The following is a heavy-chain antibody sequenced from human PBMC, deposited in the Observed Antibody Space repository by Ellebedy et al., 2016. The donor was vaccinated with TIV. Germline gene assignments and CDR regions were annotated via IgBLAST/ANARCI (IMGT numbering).Heavy chain of an antibody. CDR1: GFTFSSFG. D-gene: IGHD3-10*01. Sequence: GGSLRLXCAASGFTFSSFGMNWVRPAPGKGPEWVAVTYYDGNNKYYADSVKGRFTISRDNSKNTLYLQMNSLRAEDTAVYYCARDSRGRTLNYGMDVWGQGTTVTVSS. CDR3: ARDSRGRTLNYGMDV. V-gene: IGHV3-33*01. J-gene: IGHJ6*02. CDR2: TYYDGNNK.